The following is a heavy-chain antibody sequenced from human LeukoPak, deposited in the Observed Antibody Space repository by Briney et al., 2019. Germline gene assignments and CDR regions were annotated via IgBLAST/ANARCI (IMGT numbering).Heavy chain of an antibody. CDR1: GFTFSTYT. CDR2: INSRGSGE. CDR3: AREGSIVPHQDLDY. V-gene: IGHV3-21*01. D-gene: IGHD2-8*01. J-gene: IGHJ4*02. Sequence: GGSLRLSCAASGFTFSTYTMNWVRQAPGKGLEWVSSINSRGSGEYYADSVKGRFTISRDNAKNSLYLQMNSLRVEDTAVYYCAREGSIVPHQDLDYWGQGSLVTVSS.